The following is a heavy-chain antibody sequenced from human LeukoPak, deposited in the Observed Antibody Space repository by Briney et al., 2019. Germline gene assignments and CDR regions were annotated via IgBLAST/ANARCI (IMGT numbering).Heavy chain of an antibody. CDR1: GFTFSNAW. CDR2: ISGGAFST. V-gene: IGHV3-23*01. CDR3: ARVGSVRAYNWFDP. Sequence: GGSMRLSCAAPGFTFSNAWMTWVRQAPGKGLEWVSAISGGAFSTYYADSVKGRFTISRDNSKNTLYLQMNSLRAEDTAVYYCARVGSVRAYNWFDPWGQGTLVTVPS. J-gene: IGHJ5*02. D-gene: IGHD3-10*01.